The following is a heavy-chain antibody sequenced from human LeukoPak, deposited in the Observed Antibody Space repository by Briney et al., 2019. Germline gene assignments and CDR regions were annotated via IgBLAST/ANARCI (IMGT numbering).Heavy chain of an antibody. Sequence: SGGSLRPSCAASGFTFSSYAMSWVRQAPGKGLEWVSAISGSGGSTYYADSVKGRFTISRDNSKNTLYLQMNSLRAEDTAVYYCAKVDSIAVAGTLDYWGQGTLVTVSS. CDR3: AKVDSIAVAGTLDY. CDR2: ISGSGGST. J-gene: IGHJ4*02. V-gene: IGHV3-23*01. D-gene: IGHD6-19*01. CDR1: GFTFSSYA.